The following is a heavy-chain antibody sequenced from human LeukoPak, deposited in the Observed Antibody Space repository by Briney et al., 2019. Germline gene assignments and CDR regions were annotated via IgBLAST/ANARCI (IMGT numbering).Heavy chain of an antibody. V-gene: IGHV4-59*08. CDR3: ARTYYDFWSGYSTAYYFDY. CDR1: GGSFSSYY. D-gene: IGHD3-3*01. CDR2: IYYSGST. J-gene: IGHJ4*02. Sequence: SETLSLTCAVYGGSFSSYYWSWIRQPPGKGLEWIGYIYYSGSTNYNPSLKSRVTISVDTSKNQFSLKLSSVTAADTAVYYCARTYYDFWSGYSTAYYFDYWGQGTLVTVSS.